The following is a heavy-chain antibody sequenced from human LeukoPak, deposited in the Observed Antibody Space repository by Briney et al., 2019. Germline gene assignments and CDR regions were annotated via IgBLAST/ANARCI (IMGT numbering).Heavy chain of an antibody. J-gene: IGHJ3*02. CDR2: INPSGGST. CDR1: GYTFTSYY. V-gene: IGHV1-46*01. D-gene: IGHD6-13*01. CDR3: ARSTLSWDAFDI. Sequence: ASVKVSCKASGYTFTSYYMHWVRQAPGQGLEWMGTINPSGGSTSYAQKFQGRVTMTRDTSTSTVYMELSSLRSEDTAVYYCARSTLSWDAFDIWGQGTMVTVSS.